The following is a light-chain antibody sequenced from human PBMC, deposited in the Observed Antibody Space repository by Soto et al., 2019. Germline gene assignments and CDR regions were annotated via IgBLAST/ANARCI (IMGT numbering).Light chain of an antibody. CDR3: QSYDSSLSAWV. CDR2: RNS. CDR1: GSNLGAGYD. V-gene: IGLV1-40*01. Sequence: QSVLTQPPSVSGAPGQRVTISCTGSGSNLGAGYDVHWYQHLPETAPKLLMYRNSKRPSGVPDRFSGSKSGTSASLAITGLQAEDEADFYCQSYDSSLSAWVFGGGTKVTVL. J-gene: IGLJ3*02.